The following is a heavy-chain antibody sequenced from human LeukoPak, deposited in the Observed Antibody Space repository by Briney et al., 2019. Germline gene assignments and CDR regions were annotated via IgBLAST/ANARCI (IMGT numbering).Heavy chain of an antibody. J-gene: IGHJ3*02. D-gene: IGHD4-17*01. Sequence: ASVKVSCKASGGTFSSYAISWVRQAPGQGLEWMGGIIPIFGTANYAQKFQGRVTITADESTSTAYMELSSLRSEDTAVYYCASDPRFATTVTNPPDAFDIWGQGTMVTVSS. V-gene: IGHV1-69*13. CDR2: IIPIFGTA. CDR1: GGTFSSYA. CDR3: ASDPRFATTVTNPPDAFDI.